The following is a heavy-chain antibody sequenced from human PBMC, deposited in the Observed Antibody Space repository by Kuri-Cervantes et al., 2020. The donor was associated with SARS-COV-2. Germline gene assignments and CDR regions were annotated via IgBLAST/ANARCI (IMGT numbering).Heavy chain of an antibody. J-gene: IGHJ6*02. CDR1: GFTFSSYA. V-gene: IGHV3-30-3*01. D-gene: IGHD2-2*02. CDR3: ARDSHCSSTSCYTDGMDV. CDR2: ISYDGSNK. Sequence: GGSLRLSCAASGFTFSSYAMHWVRQAPGRGLEWVAAISYDGSNKYYADSVKGRFTISRDNSKNTLYLQMNSLRAEDTAVYYCARDSHCSSTSCYTDGMDVWGQGTTVTVSS.